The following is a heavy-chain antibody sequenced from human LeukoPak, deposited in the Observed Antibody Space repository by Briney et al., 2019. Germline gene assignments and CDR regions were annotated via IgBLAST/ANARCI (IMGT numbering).Heavy chain of an antibody. CDR3: ARGSSSWYGANWFDP. Sequence: PSETLSLTCTVSGGSISSYYWSWIRQPPGKGLEWIGYIYYSGSTNYNPSLKSRVTISVDTSKNQFSLKLSSVTAADTAVYYCARGSSSWYGANWFDPWGQGTLVTVSS. V-gene: IGHV4-59*01. CDR2: IYYSGST. J-gene: IGHJ5*02. CDR1: GGSISSYY. D-gene: IGHD6-13*01.